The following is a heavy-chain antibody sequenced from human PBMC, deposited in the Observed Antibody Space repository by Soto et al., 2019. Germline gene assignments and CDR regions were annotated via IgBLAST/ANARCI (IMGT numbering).Heavy chain of an antibody. J-gene: IGHJ4*02. CDR3: AKVIVLGASTLEY. V-gene: IGHV3-23*01. CDR2: ISGSTGTT. D-gene: IGHD6-6*01. Sequence: EHVLESGGGLVQPGGSLRLSCEASGFMFNHYAXAWVRQTPGKGLEWVSVISGSTGTTYYADSVKGRFTISRDNSKNTIYLQMNSLRVEDSALYSCAKVIVLGASTLEYWGPGTRVTVSS. CDR1: GFMFNHYA.